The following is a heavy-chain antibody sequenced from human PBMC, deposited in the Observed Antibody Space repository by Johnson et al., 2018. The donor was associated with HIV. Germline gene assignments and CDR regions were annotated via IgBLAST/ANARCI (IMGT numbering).Heavy chain of an antibody. V-gene: IGHV3-30*03. CDR2: ISYDGSKK. J-gene: IGHJ3*02. CDR1: GFTFSTYG. CDR3: ARGRKTVTTVRPSAFDI. D-gene: IGHD4-17*01. Sequence: QVQLVESGGGVVQPGRSLRLSCAASGFTFSTYGMHWVRQAPGKGLEWVAVISYDGSKKYYADSVQGRFTISRDNSKNTLYLQMNSLRAEDTAVYYCARGRKTVTTVRPSAFDIWGQGTMVTVSS.